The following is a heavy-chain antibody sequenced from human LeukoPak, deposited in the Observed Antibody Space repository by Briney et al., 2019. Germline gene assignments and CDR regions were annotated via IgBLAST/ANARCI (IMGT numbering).Heavy chain of an antibody. CDR2: IYYSGST. CDR1: GGSISSYY. V-gene: IGHV4-59*01. Sequence: SETLSLTCTVSGGSISSYYWSWIRQPPGKGLEWIGYIYYSGSTNYNPSLKSRVTISVDTSKNQFSLKLSSVTAADTAVYYCARDQGSSSSLGYWSQGTLVTVSS. CDR3: ARDQGSSSSLGY. J-gene: IGHJ4*02. D-gene: IGHD6-6*01.